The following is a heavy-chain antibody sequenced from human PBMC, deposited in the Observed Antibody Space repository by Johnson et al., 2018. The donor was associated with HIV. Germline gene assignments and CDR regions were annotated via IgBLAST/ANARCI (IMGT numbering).Heavy chain of an antibody. CDR1: GFTFSSYG. CDR3: AKDPVQGVGLDI. V-gene: IGHV3-30*02. J-gene: IGHJ3*02. CDR2: IRYDGSNK. Sequence: QVQLVESGGGVVQPGGSLRLSCAASGFTFSSYGMHWVRQAPGKGLEWVAFIRYDGSNKYYADSVKGRFTISRDNSKNTLYMQMNSLRAEDTAVYYCAKDPVQGVGLDIWGQGTMVTVSS. D-gene: IGHD2-8*02.